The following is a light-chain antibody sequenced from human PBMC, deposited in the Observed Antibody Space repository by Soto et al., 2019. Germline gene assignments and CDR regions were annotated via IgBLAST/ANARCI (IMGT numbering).Light chain of an antibody. V-gene: IGKV3-20*01. CDR1: RSVSSSY. J-gene: IGKJ1*01. Sequence: EIVMTQSPATLSVSPGERATLSCRASRSVSSSYLAWYQQKPGQAPMLLIYGASSRATGIPDRFSGSGSGTDFTLTISRLEPEDFAVYYCQQYGSSPQTFGQGTKVEIK. CDR3: QQYGSSPQT. CDR2: GAS.